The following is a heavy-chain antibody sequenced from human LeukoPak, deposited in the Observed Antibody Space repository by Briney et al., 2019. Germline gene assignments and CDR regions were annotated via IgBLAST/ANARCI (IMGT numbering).Heavy chain of an antibody. CDR3: ARAGRTGSQGYYYGMDV. Sequence: SETLSLTCTVSGGSISSYYWSWIRQPPGKGLEWIGYIYYSGSTNCNPSLKSRVTISVDTSKNQFSLKLSSVTAADTAVYYCARAGRTGSQGYYYGMDVWGQGTTVTVSS. CDR1: GGSISSYY. D-gene: IGHD3/OR15-3a*01. J-gene: IGHJ6*02. CDR2: IYYSGST. V-gene: IGHV4-59*01.